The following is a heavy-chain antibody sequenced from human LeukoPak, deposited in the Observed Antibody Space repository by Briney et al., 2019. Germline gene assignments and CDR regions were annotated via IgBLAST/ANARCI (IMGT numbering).Heavy chain of an antibody. CDR3: VKGSSGWYSGTDY. CDR1: GFTFSSYA. V-gene: IGHV3-64D*06. CDR2: ISSNGGST. D-gene: IGHD6-19*01. Sequence: PGGSLRLSCSASGFTFSSYAMHWLRQAPGKGLEYVSAISSNGGSTYYADSVKGRFTISRDNSKNTLYLQMSSLRAEDTAVYYCVKGSSGWYSGTDYWGQGTLVTVSS. J-gene: IGHJ4*02.